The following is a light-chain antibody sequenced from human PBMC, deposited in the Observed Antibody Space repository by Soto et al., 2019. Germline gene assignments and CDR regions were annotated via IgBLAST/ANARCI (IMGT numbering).Light chain of an antibody. CDR3: QQYGSSPRT. Sequence: EIVLTQSPGTLSLSPGERATLSCRASQSVSSSYLAWYQQKPGQAPRLLIYGASSRATGIPDRFSGSVSGTDFTLTIRRLEPEDLAVYYCQQYGSSPRTFGQGTKVEIK. CDR1: QSVSSSY. V-gene: IGKV3-20*01. CDR2: GAS. J-gene: IGKJ1*01.